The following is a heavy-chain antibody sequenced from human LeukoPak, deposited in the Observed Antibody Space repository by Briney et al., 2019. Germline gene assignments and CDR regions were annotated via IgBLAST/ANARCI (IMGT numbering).Heavy chain of an antibody. V-gene: IGHV3-53*01. Sequence: GGSLRLSCAASGFTVSSTYMSWVRQAPGKGLEWVSVIYSGGSTYYADSVKGRFTISRDNSKNTLYLQMNSLRAEDTAVYYCARGGVRSSYYYWGQGALVTVSS. D-gene: IGHD1-26*01. J-gene: IGHJ4*02. CDR3: ARGGVRSSYYY. CDR2: IYSGGST. CDR1: GFTVSSTY.